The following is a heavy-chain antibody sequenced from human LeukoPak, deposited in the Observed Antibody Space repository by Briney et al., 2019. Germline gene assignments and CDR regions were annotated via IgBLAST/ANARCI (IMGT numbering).Heavy chain of an antibody. CDR3: ATGRYYYDSSGYSYNYNWFDP. CDR2: ISSSGSTI. V-gene: IGHV3-11*01. CDR1: GFTFSDYY. D-gene: IGHD3-22*01. Sequence: KSGGSLRLSCAASGFTFSDYYMSWIRQAPGKGLEWVSYISSSGSTIYYADSVKGRFTISRDNAKNSLYLQMNSLRAEDTAVYYCATGRYYYDSSGYSYNYNWFDPWGQGTLVTVSS. J-gene: IGHJ5*02.